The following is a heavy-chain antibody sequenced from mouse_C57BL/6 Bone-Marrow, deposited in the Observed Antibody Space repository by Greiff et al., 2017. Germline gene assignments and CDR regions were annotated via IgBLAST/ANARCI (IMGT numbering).Heavy chain of an antibody. V-gene: IGHV5-4*01. J-gene: IGHJ3*01. Sequence: EVQVVESGGGLVKPGGSLKLSCAASGFTFSSYAMSWVRQTPEKRLEWVATISDGGSYTYYPDNVKGRFTISRDNAKNNLYLQMSHLKSEDTAMYYCARDRVITTVVATPAWFAYWGQGTLVTVSA. CDR2: ISDGGSYT. CDR1: GFTFSSYA. D-gene: IGHD1-1*01. CDR3: ARDRVITTVVATPAWFAY.